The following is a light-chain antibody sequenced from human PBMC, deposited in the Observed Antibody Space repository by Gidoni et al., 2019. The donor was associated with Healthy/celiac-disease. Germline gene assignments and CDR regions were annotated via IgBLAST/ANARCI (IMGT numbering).Light chain of an antibody. CDR1: QSLLHSNGYNY. V-gene: IGKV2-28*01. J-gene: IGKJ1*01. Sequence: DIVMTQSPLSLPVTPGEPASISCRSSQSLLHSNGYNYLGWYLQKPEQSPQLLIDLGSNRASGVPDRFSGSGSGTDFTLKISRVEAEDVGVYYCMQALQTPRTFGQGTKVEIE. CDR2: LGS. CDR3: MQALQTPRT.